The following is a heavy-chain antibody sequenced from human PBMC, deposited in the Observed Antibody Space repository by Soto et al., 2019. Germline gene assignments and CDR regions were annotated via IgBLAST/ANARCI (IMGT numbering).Heavy chain of an antibody. D-gene: IGHD2-2*01. CDR2: IIPIFGTA. CDR3: ASDVGVDRGYGMDV. Sequence: QVQLVQSGAEVKKPGSSVTVSCKASGGTFSSYAISWVRQAPGQGLEWMGGIIPIFGTANYAQKFQGRVTITADKSTSTAYMELSSLRSEDPAVYYCASDVGVDRGYGMDVWGQGTTVTVSS. CDR1: GGTFSSYA. J-gene: IGHJ6*02. V-gene: IGHV1-69*06.